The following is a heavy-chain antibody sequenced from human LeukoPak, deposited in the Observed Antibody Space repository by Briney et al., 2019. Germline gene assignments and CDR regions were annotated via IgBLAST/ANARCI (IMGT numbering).Heavy chain of an antibody. CDR3: ASSGVVPADDIVYYYYYMDV. V-gene: IGHV1-2*02. CDR1: GYTFIAYY. J-gene: IGHJ6*03. D-gene: IGHD2-2*01. Sequence: ASVKVSCKASGYTFIAYYMHWVRQAPGQGLEWMGWINPNSGGTNYAQKFQGRVTMTRDTSISTAYMELSRLRSDDTAVYYCASSGVVPADDIVYYYYYMDVWGKGTTVTISS. CDR2: INPNSGGT.